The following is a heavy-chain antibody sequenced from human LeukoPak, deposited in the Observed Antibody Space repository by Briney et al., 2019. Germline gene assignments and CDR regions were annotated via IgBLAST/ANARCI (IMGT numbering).Heavy chain of an antibody. D-gene: IGHD6-19*01. V-gene: IGHV3-48*03. CDR3: ALLAVASDFDY. J-gene: IGHJ4*02. CDR2: IGYSGRTI. Sequence: PGRSLRLSCAASGFTFDDYAMNWVRQAPGKGLEWVANIGYSGRTIYYADSVKGRFTISRDNAKNSLYLQMNSLRVEDTAVYYCALLAVASDFDYWGQGALVTVSS. CDR1: GFTFDDYA.